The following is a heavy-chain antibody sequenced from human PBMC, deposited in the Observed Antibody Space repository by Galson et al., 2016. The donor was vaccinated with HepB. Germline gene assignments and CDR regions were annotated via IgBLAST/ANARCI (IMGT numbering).Heavy chain of an antibody. J-gene: IGHJ4*02. Sequence: SLRLSCAASGFMFYNYGMHWVRQAPGKGPEWVAVISYDGGVIHYADSVKGRFTISRDNSEDTLYLQMNSLRAEDTALYYCAKDAHGYYYDSSGHHGLFDYWGRGTLVTVSS. CDR3: AKDAHGYYYDSSGHHGLFDY. CDR1: GFMFYNYG. V-gene: IGHV3-30*18. D-gene: IGHD3-22*01. CDR2: ISYDGGVI.